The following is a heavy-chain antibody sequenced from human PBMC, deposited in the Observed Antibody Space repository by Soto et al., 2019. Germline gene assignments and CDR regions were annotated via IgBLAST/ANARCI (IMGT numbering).Heavy chain of an antibody. CDR2: IYYSGNT. Sequence: QVQLQESGPGLVKPSETLSLTCTVSGGSISNYYWTWIRQPPGKGLEWIGYIYYSGNTNYNPSLKSRVTISLDTSKNQLYLKVRSVTAAATAVYYCARGAVAGTGLNWFDPWGQGTLVTVSS. CDR1: GGSISNYY. J-gene: IGHJ5*02. CDR3: ARGAVAGTGLNWFDP. V-gene: IGHV4-59*01. D-gene: IGHD6-19*01.